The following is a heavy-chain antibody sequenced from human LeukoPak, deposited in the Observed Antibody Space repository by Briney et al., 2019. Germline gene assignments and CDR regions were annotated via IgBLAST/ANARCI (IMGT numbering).Heavy chain of an antibody. Sequence: PSETLSLTCAVYGGSFSGYYWSWIRQPPGKGLEWIGGINHSGSTNYNPSLKSRVTISVDTSKDQFSLKLSSVTAADTAVYYCARGQYSSGWNKNYYYYGMDVWGQGTTVTVSS. CDR1: GGSFSGYY. D-gene: IGHD6-19*01. CDR2: INHSGST. J-gene: IGHJ6*02. V-gene: IGHV4-34*01. CDR3: ARGQYSSGWNKNYYYYGMDV.